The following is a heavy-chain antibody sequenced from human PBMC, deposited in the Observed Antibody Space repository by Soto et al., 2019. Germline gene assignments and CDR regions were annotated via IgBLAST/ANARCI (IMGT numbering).Heavy chain of an antibody. V-gene: IGHV4-59*12. CDR1: GGSISGYY. Sequence: SETLSLTCTVSGGSISGYYWSWIRQPPGKGLEWIGYIYYSGSTNYNPSLKSRVTISVDTSKNQFSLKLSSVTAADTAVYYCARGKLRFLEWSQSNYYYYGMDVWGQGTTVTVSS. J-gene: IGHJ6*02. D-gene: IGHD3-3*01. CDR2: IYYSGST. CDR3: ARGKLRFLEWSQSNYYYYGMDV.